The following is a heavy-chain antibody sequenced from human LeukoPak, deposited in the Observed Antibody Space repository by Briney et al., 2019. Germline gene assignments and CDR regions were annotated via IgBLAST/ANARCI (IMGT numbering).Heavy chain of an antibody. CDR3: XXXGGRLWFGESATDY. D-gene: IGHD3-10*01. Sequence: GRSLRLSCAASGFTFDDYAMHWVRQAPGKGLEWVSGISWNSGSIGYADSVKGRFTISRDNAKNSLYLQMNSLRAEDTALYYXXXXGGRLWFGESATDYWGQGTLVTVSS. J-gene: IGHJ4*02. CDR2: ISWNSGSI. V-gene: IGHV3-9*01. CDR1: GFTFDDYA.